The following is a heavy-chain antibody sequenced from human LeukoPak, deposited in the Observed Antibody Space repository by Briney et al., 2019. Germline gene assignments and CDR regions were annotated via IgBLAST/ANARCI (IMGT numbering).Heavy chain of an antibody. Sequence: PGGSLRLSCAASGFTLSNAWMSCVRQAPGKGLEWVGRIRSKTDGGTSDYAATVKGRFTISTDESKNTLYLQMNSLKTEDTAVYFCTTDSGAYDYNYWGQGTLVTISS. CDR3: TTDSGAYDYNY. CDR2: IRSKTDGGTS. J-gene: IGHJ4*02. CDR1: GFTLSNAW. V-gene: IGHV3-15*01. D-gene: IGHD5-12*01.